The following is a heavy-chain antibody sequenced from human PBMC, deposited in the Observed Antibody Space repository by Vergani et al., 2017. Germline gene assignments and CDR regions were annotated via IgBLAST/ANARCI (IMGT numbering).Heavy chain of an antibody. V-gene: IGHV1-18*04. CDR2: ISAYNGNT. J-gene: IGHJ6*02. Sequence: QVQLVQSGAEVKKPGASVKVSCKASGYTFTSYGISWVRQAPGQGLEWMGWISAYNGNTNYAQKLKGRVTMTTDTSTSTAYMELRSLRYDDTAVYYCARERTDYYGSGSYNYNYYYGMDVWGQGTTVTVSS. CDR3: ARERTDYYGSGSYNYNYYYGMDV. CDR1: GYTFTSYG. D-gene: IGHD3-10*01.